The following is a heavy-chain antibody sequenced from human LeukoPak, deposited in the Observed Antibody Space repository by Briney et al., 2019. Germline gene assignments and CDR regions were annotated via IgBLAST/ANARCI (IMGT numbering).Heavy chain of an antibody. D-gene: IGHD4-17*01. CDR3: ARGVESSSMTTSAWFDH. CDR1: GGSFSNYY. CDR2: IHSIGST. Sequence: SETLSLTCTVSGGSFSNYYWSWMRQPPGKGLEWVGYIHSIGSTSYNPSLRSRVTILLDTSRTQFSLRLSSVTAADTVVYYCARGVESSSMTTSAWFDHWGQGTLVTVSS. V-gene: IGHV4-59*01. J-gene: IGHJ5*02.